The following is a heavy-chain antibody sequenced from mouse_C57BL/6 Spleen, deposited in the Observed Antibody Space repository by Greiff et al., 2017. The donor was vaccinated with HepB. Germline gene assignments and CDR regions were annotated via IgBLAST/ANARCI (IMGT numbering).Heavy chain of an antibody. CDR1: GFNIKDYY. D-gene: IGHD1-1*01. Sequence: EVQLQQSGAELVRPGASVKLSCTASGFNIKDYYMHWVKQRPEQGLEWIGRIDPEDGDTEYAPKFQGKATMTADTSSNTAYLQLSSLTSEGTAVYYCTRYYYGSRDYWGQGTTLTVSS. V-gene: IGHV14-1*01. CDR3: TRYYYGSRDY. CDR2: IDPEDGDT. J-gene: IGHJ2*01.